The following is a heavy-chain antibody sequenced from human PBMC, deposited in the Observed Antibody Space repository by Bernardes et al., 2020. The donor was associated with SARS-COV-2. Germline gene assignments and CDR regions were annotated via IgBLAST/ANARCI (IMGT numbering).Heavy chain of an antibody. D-gene: IGHD6-13*01. CDR2: ISYDGSNK. V-gene: IGHV3-30*18. CDR1: GFTFSSYG. CDR3: AKDYRPGIAAAGGNWFDP. Sequence: GGSLRLSCAASGFTFSSYGMHWVRQAPGKGLEWVAVISYDGSNKYYADSVKGRFTISRDNSKNTLYLQMNSLRAEDTAVYYCAKDYRPGIAAAGGNWFDPWGQGTLVTVSS. J-gene: IGHJ5*02.